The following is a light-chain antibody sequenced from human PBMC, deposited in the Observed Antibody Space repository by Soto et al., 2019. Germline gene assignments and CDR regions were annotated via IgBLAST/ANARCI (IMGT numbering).Light chain of an antibody. CDR2: GAS. Sequence: EVVLTKYPGTLSLSPGEGATLSCRASESVASSYLAWYQQIPGQAPRLLIYGASSRATGIPDRFSGSGSGTDFTLTISRLEPEDFAVYYCQHYGSSLWTFGQGSKVDI. V-gene: IGKV3-20*01. CDR1: ESVASSY. CDR3: QHYGSSLWT. J-gene: IGKJ1*01.